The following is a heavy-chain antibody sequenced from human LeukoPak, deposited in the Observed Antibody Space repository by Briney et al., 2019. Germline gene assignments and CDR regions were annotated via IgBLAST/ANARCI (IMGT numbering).Heavy chain of an antibody. Sequence: SETLSLTCTVSGGSISSDSYYWGWLRQTPEKGLEWIGSVFYSGSTNYNPSLKSRVTMSVDTSKNQFSLKLSSVTAADTAVYYCAGNSGTDAFDIWGQGTMVTVSS. J-gene: IGHJ3*02. D-gene: IGHD1-7*01. CDR1: GGSISSDSYY. CDR3: AGNSGTDAFDI. V-gene: IGHV4-39*07. CDR2: VFYSGST.